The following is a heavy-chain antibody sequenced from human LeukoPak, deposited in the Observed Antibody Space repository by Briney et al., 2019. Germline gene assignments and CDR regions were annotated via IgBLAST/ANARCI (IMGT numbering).Heavy chain of an antibody. D-gene: IGHD1-26*01. CDR1: GFTFRTYW. CDR2: INQDGSEE. Sequence: RAGGPLRLSRAASGFTFRTYWMSWIRQAPGKGPEWVADINQDGSEEYYVQSVKGRFTVSRDNAQNAVFLQMTNLRADDTAVYYCARWKMELQRNAFDFWGQGTVVTVSS. CDR3: ARWKMELQRNAFDF. J-gene: IGHJ3*01. V-gene: IGHV3-7*01.